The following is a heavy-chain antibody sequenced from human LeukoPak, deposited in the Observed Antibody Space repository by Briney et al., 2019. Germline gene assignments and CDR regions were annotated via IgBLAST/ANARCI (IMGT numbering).Heavy chain of an antibody. CDR2: ISSSTSTI. CDR1: GFTFSTYS. V-gene: IGHV3-48*01. Sequence: GGSLRLSCAASGFTFSTYSMNWVRQAPGKGLEWVSYISSSTSTIYYADSVKGRFTISRDNAKNSLYLQMNSLRAEDTAVYYCARGTTSCCNDAFDIWGQGTMVTVSS. J-gene: IGHJ3*02. CDR3: ARGTTSCCNDAFDI. D-gene: IGHD2-2*01.